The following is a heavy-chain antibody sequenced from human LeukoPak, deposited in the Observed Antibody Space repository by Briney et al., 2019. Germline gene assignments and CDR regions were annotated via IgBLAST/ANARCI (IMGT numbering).Heavy chain of an antibody. Sequence: GASVKVSCKASGGTFSSYAISWVRQAPGQGLEWMGGIIPIFGTANYAQKFQGRVTITADKSTSTTYMELSSLRSEDTAVYYCARDPGRSYGYTLWGQGTLVTVSS. CDR2: IIPIFGTA. V-gene: IGHV1-69*06. CDR3: ARDPGRSYGYTL. CDR1: GGTFSSYA. J-gene: IGHJ4*02. D-gene: IGHD5-18*01.